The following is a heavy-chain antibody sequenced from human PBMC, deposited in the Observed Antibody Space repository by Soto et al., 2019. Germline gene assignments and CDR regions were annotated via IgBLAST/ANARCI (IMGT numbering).Heavy chain of an antibody. Sequence: GGSLRLSCAASGFTFSNSGMSWVRQAQGKGLEWVSSISGSGGSTYYADSVKGRFTISRHNSKNTLYLQMNSLRAEDTAVYYCARGGWIGDPFDYWGQGTLVTVSS. CDR1: GFTFSNSG. J-gene: IGHJ4*02. CDR2: ISGSGGST. CDR3: ARGGWIGDPFDY. V-gene: IGHV3-23*01. D-gene: IGHD5-12*01.